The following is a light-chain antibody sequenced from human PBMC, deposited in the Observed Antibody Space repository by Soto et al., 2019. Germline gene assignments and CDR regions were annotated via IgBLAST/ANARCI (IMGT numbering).Light chain of an antibody. CDR2: RNN. V-gene: IGLV1-47*01. Sequence: QSALTQPPSASGTPGQRVTISCSGSSSNIGSNYVYWYQQLPGTAPKLLIYRNNQRPSGVPDRFSGSKSGTSASLAISGLRSEHEADYYCAAWDDSLSGQVFGTGTKV. CDR1: SSNIGSNY. J-gene: IGLJ1*01. CDR3: AAWDDSLSGQV.